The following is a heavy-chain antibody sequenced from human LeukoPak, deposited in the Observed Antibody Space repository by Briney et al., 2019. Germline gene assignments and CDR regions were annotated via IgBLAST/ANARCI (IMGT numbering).Heavy chain of an antibody. CDR3: ARGSFYAFDI. V-gene: IGHV3-7*04. Sequence: GGSLRLSCSASGFSFSSYWMTWVRQAPGKGLEWVADIQQDGSEKYYVDSVRGRFTISRDNAKNLLFLQMNSLRAEDTAVYYCARGSFYAFDIWGRGTLVTVSP. CDR1: GFSFSSYW. CDR2: IQQDGSEK. J-gene: IGHJ3*02.